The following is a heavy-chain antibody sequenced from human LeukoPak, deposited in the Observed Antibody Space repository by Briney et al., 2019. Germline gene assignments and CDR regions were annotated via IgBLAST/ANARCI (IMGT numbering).Heavy chain of an antibody. J-gene: IGHJ6*02. CDR3: TLRNYYYYGMDV. Sequence: GGSLTLSCAASGFTFSGSAMRWVRQAYGKGLEWVGRIRSKANSYATAYAASVKGRFTISRDDSKNTAYLQMNSLKTEDTAVYYCTLRNYYYYGMDVWGQGTTVTVSS. CDR2: IRSKANSYAT. CDR1: GFTFSGSA. V-gene: IGHV3-73*01.